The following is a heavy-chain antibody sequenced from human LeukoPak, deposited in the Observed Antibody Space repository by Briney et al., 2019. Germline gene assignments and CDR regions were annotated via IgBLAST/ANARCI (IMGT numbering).Heavy chain of an antibody. Sequence: SETLSLTCTVSGGFITGSSYSWGWIRQSPGKGLEWIGSHYYSGSTYYNPSLKSRVTMSADTSKNQFSLKLSSVTATDTAVYYCARQYFDNTGYYYFGSWGQGTLVTVSS. V-gene: IGHV4-39*01. CDR1: GGFITGSSYS. J-gene: IGHJ4*02. CDR3: ARQYFDNTGYYYFGS. CDR2: HYYSGST. D-gene: IGHD3-22*01.